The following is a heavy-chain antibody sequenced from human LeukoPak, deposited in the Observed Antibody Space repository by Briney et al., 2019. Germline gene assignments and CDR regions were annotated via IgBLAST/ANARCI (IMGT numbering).Heavy chain of an antibody. D-gene: IGHD3-22*01. Sequence: GGSLRLSCAASGFTFSSYSMNWVRQAPGKGLEWVSSISSSSSYIYYADSVKGRFTISRDNAKNSLYLQMNSLRAEDTAVYYCASPEYYYDSSGLTDWGQGTLVTVSS. CDR3: ASPEYYYDSSGLTD. V-gene: IGHV3-21*01. CDR2: ISSSSSYI. J-gene: IGHJ4*02. CDR1: GFTFSSYS.